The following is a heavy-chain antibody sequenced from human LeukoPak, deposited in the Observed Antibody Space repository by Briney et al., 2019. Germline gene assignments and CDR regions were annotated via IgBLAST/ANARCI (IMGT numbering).Heavy chain of an antibody. J-gene: IGHJ4*02. V-gene: IGHV3-21*01. CDR1: GFTLSTST. D-gene: IGHD7-27*01. Sequence: PGGSLRLSCAASGFTLSTSTMNRVRQAPGKGLEWVSSITSSSNYIFYADSVKGRFTISRDNAENSLFLQMNSLRVEDTAAYYCASSASYWGFHYWGQGTLVTVSS. CDR2: ITSSSNYI. CDR3: ASSASYWGFHY.